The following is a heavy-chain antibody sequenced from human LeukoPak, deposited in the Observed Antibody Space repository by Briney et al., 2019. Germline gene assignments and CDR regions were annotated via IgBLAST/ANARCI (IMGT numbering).Heavy chain of an antibody. V-gene: IGHV3-15*01. CDR2: IKSKTDGGTT. CDR1: GFTFSNAW. CDR3: TRTVGLWFGELLSPGAFDY. D-gene: IGHD3-10*01. Sequence: GGSLRLSCAASGFTFSNAWMSWVRQAPGKGLEWVGRIKSKTDGGTTDYAAPVKGRFTISRDDSKNTLYLQMNSLKTEDTAVYYCTRTVGLWFGELLSPGAFDYWGQGTLVTVSS. J-gene: IGHJ4*02.